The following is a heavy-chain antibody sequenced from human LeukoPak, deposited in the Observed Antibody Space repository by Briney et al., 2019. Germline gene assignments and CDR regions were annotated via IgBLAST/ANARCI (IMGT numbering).Heavy chain of an antibody. Sequence: GASVKVSCTASGGTFSSYAISWVRQAPGQGLEWMGGIIPIFGTANYAQKFQGRVTITAGESTSTAYMELSSLRSEDTAVYYCARDPYDFWSGPNEQTYYYYGMDVWGQGTTVTVSS. J-gene: IGHJ6*02. V-gene: IGHV1-69*13. CDR1: GGTFSSYA. D-gene: IGHD3-3*01. CDR3: ARDPYDFWSGPNEQTYYYYGMDV. CDR2: IIPIFGTA.